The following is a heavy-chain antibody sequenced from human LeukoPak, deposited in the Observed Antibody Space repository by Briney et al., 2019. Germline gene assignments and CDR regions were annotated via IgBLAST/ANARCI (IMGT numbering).Heavy chain of an antibody. CDR3: ARLPAQGKKTPPGYYYYYGMDV. CDR1: GYTFTSYY. J-gene: IGHJ6*02. Sequence: VASVKVSCKASGYTFTSYYMHWVRQAPGQGLEWMGIINPSGGSTSYAQKFQGRVTMTRDTSKNQFSLKLSSVTAADTAVYYCARLPAQGKKTPPGYYYYYGMDVWGQGTTVTVSS. V-gene: IGHV1-46*01. D-gene: IGHD2-2*01. CDR2: INPSGGST.